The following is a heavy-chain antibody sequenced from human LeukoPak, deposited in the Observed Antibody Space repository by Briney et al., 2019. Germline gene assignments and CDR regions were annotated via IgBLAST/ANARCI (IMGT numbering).Heavy chain of an antibody. CDR3: AREEGSGWYSWFDP. CDR1: GFTFSSYA. Sequence: GRSLRLSCAASGFTFSSYAMHWVRQAPGKGLEWVPVISYDGSNKYYADSVKGRFTISRDNSKNTLYLQMNSLRAEDTAVYYCAREEGSGWYSWFDPWGQGTLVTVSS. V-gene: IGHV3-30-3*01. J-gene: IGHJ5*02. CDR2: ISYDGSNK. D-gene: IGHD6-19*01.